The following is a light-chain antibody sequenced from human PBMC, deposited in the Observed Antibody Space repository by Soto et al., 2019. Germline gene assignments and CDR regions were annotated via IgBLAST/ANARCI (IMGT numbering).Light chain of an antibody. CDR1: QSVSSN. J-gene: IGKJ4*01. V-gene: IGKV3-15*01. CDR3: QQYNNWPLT. CDR2: GAS. Sequence: EVVMTQSPATLSVSPGGGATLSCRASQSVSSNLAWYQQKRGQAPRLLIYGASTRAAGIPARFSGSGSGTEFTLTMSSLQSEDFAVYYCQQYNNWPLTFGGGTKVDIK.